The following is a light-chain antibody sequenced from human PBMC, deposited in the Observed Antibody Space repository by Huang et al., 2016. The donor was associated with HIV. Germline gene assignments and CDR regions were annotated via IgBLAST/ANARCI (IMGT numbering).Light chain of an antibody. CDR2: GAA. Sequence: EVVMTQSPATLSVSPGVRATLACRASQSVSSDLAWYQQKPGQAPRLLIYGAATRATGVPARFSGSGSGTEFTLTISSLQSEDFAVYYCQQYNNWRPFTFGQGTKLEI. CDR1: QSVSSD. CDR3: QQYNNWRPFT. J-gene: IGKJ2*01. V-gene: IGKV3-15*01.